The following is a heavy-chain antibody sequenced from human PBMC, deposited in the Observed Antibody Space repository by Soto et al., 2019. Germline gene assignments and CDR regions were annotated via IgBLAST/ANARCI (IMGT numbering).Heavy chain of an antibody. CDR1: GFTFSNAW. CDR2: IKSKTDGGTT. J-gene: IGHJ6*03. V-gene: IGHV3-15*01. CDR3: TTSGSSPYYYYYMDV. D-gene: IGHD6-6*01. Sequence: GGSLRLSCAASGFTFSNAWMSWVRQAPGKGLEWVGRIKSKTDGGTTDYAAPVKGRFTISRDDSKNTLYLQMNSLKTEDTAVYYCTTSGSSPYYYYYMDVWGKGTTVTVSS.